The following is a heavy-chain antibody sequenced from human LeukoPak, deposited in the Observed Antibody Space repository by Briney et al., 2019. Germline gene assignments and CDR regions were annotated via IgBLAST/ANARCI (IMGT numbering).Heavy chain of an antibody. V-gene: IGHV4-59*08. CDR2: IYHGGRT. CDR3: ARVDWLANHYYYMDV. J-gene: IGHJ6*03. Sequence: SETLSLTCTVSGGSISSYYWSWIRQPAGKGLEWIGIIYHGGRTYYNPSLKSRVTISVDTSKNQFSLKLNSVTAADTAVYYCARVDWLANHYYYMDVWGKGTTVTVSS. CDR1: GGSISSYY. D-gene: IGHD2-21*01.